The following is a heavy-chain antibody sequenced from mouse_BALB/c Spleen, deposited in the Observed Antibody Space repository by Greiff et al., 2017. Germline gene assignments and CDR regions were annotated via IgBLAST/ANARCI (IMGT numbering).Heavy chain of an antibody. J-gene: IGHJ3*01. D-gene: IGHD1-2*01. CDR1: GFTFSDYY. V-gene: IGHV5-4*02. Sequence: EVMLVESGGGLVKPGGSLKLSCAASGFTFSDYYMYWVRQTPEKRLEWVATISDGGSYTYYPDSLKGRFTISRDNAKNNLYLQMSSLKSEDTAMYYCAREGRTTATVAYWGQGTLVTVSA. CDR2: ISDGGSYT. CDR3: AREGRTTATVAY.